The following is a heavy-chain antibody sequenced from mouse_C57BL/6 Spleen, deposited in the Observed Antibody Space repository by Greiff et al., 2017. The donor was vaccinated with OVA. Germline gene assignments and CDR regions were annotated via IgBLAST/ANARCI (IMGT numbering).Heavy chain of an antibody. J-gene: IGHJ2*01. CDR3: ARWAAQAPYYFDY. Sequence: VQLQQSVAELVRPGASVKLSCTASGFNIKNTYMHWVKQRPEQGLEWIGRIDPANGNTKYAPKFQGKATITADTSSNTAYLQLSSLTSEYSSIYYCARWAAQAPYYFDYWGQGTTLTVSA. CDR1: GFNIKNTY. CDR2: IDPANGNT. D-gene: IGHD3-2*02. V-gene: IGHV14-3*01.